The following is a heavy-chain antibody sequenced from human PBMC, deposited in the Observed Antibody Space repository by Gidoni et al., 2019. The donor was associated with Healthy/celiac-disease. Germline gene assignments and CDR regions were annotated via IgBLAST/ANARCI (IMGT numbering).Heavy chain of an antibody. V-gene: IGHV3-73*02. CDR3: TRPRREGYPGDY. J-gene: IGHJ4*02. CDR1: GLTFSGSA. D-gene: IGHD3-16*02. CDR2: IISKAHSYAT. Sequence: EVQLVESGGGCVQPGGSRELTCAASGLTFSGSAVQWVRQGSGKGQALVGRIISKAHSYATAYAASVKGRFTISRDDSKNTAYLQVNSLKSEDTAVYYCTRPRREGYPGDYWGQGTLVTVSS.